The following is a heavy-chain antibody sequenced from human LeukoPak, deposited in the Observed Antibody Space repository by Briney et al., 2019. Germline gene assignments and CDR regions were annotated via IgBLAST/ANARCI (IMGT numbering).Heavy chain of an antibody. J-gene: IGHJ5*02. CDR2: FDSVDGET. D-gene: IGHD2-15*01. CDR3: AAGCPHPLQCRGGCDGWFDP. V-gene: IGHV1-24*01. Sequence: ASVKVSCKVSGYILTDLSMHWVRQAPGKGLEWMGSFDSVDGETIYAQRFQGRVTMTEDTSTDTDYMELGRLRSEETAVYYCAAGCPHPLQCRGGCDGWFDPSGQGTPVTVAA. CDR1: GYILTDLS.